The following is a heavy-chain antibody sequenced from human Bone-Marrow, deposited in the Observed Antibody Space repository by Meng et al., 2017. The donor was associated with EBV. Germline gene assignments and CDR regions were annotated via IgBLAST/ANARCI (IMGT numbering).Heavy chain of an antibody. V-gene: IGHV1-8*01. CDR3: ARPLLKTGAARFFDL. D-gene: IGHD6-6*01. CDR1: GYTFTDYE. J-gene: IGHJ2*01. CDR2: MSPNNGDT. Sequence: QVQLVQSGAEVKKPXASVMVSCXTSGYTFTDYEVNWLRQAPGQGPEWMGFMSPNNGDTYYAQQFQGRVTMTQNTSTYTAYMELTSLTSEDTAVYFCARPLLKTGAARFFDLWGRGTLVTVSS.